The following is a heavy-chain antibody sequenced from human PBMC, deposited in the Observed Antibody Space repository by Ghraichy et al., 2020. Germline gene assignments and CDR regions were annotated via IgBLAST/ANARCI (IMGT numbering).Heavy chain of an antibody. CDR1: GITVSTYA. CDR3: AKDLGTGSLFDY. J-gene: IGHJ4*02. D-gene: IGHD1-1*01. CDR2: LSGTSGTT. Sequence: GGSLRLSCAASGITVSTYAMSWVRQAPGKGLEWVSTLSGTSGTTYYADSVKDRFTISTDISKNTVYLQMKSLRAEETAIYYCAKDLGTGSLFDYWGQGIVVTVSS. V-gene: IGHV3-23*01.